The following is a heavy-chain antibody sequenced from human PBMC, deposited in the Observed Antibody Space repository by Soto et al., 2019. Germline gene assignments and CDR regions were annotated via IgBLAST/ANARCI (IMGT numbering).Heavy chain of an antibody. CDR2: IKSKTDGGTT. CDR3: TANWNY. D-gene: IGHD1-1*01. Sequence: NPGGSLRLSCTASGFTFTNSWLSWVRQAPGKGLEWVGRIKSKTDGGTTDYGAPVKGRFTISRDDSKTTLYLQMNSLKTEDTAVYFCTANWNYWGQGSLVTVSS. CDR1: GFTFTNSW. V-gene: IGHV3-15*01. J-gene: IGHJ4*02.